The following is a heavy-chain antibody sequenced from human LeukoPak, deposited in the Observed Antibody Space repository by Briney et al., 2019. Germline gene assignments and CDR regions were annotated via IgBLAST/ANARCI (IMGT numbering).Heavy chain of an antibody. J-gene: IGHJ4*02. CDR1: RVTFSSYA. V-gene: IGHV3-23*01. D-gene: IGHD6-19*01. CDR2: ISASGSNT. Sequence: GGSLRLSCAASRVTFSSYAMSWVRQAPGQGLEWVSSISASGSNTYYADSVKGRFTISRDNSKNTLYLQMNSLRAEDTAIYYCATDRVAGRRPLLELGYWGQGTLVTVSS. CDR3: ATDRVAGRRPLLELGY.